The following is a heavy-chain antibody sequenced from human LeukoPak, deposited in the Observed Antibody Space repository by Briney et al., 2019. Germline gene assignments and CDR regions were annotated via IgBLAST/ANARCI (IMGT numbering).Heavy chain of an antibody. Sequence: PGGSLRLSCAASGFTVSTNYMSWVRQAPGKKLEWVSDIYSDGSTFYADSVKGRFTISRDNSKNTLSLQMNSLTPDDTAVYYCAKEGSLHTGLGLHFWGQGTLVTVSS. CDR1: GFTVSTNY. J-gene: IGHJ4*02. CDR2: IYSDGST. D-gene: IGHD3/OR15-3a*01. CDR3: AKEGSLHTGLGLHF. V-gene: IGHV3-53*05.